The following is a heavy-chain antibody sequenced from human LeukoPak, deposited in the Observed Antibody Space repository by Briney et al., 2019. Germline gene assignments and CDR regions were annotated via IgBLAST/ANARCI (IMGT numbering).Heavy chain of an antibody. CDR2: FDPEDGET. V-gene: IGHV1-24*01. CDR1: GYTLTELS. D-gene: IGHD3/OR15-3a*01. CDR3: ATEDPSGLEPLNAFDI. Sequence: ASVKVSCKVSGYTLTELSMHWVRQAPGKGLEWMGCFDPEDGETIYAQKFQGRVTMTEDTSTDTAYMELSSLRSEDTAVYYCATEDPSGLEPLNAFDIWGQGTMVTVSS. J-gene: IGHJ3*02.